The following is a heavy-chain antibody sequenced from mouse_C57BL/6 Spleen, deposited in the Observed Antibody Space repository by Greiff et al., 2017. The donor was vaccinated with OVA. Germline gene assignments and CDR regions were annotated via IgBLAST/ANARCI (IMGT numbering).Heavy chain of an antibody. CDR1: GYTFTSYW. CDR2: IHPNSGST. V-gene: IGHV1-64*01. Sequence: QVQLQQPGAELVQPGASVKLSCKASGYTFTSYWMHWVKQRPGKGLEWIGMIHPNSGSTNYNEKFKSKATLTVDKSSSTAYMQLSSLTSEDSAVYYCARSYDGYYLDYWGQGTTLTVSS. CDR3: ARSYDGYYLDY. D-gene: IGHD2-3*01. J-gene: IGHJ2*01.